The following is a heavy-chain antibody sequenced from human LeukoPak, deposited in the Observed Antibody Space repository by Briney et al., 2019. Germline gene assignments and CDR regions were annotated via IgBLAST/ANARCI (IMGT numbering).Heavy chain of an antibody. Sequence: PGGSLRLSCAASGFTVSSTYMSWVRQAPGKGLEWVSVIYSGGGTDYADSVRGRFTISRDNSKNTLYLQLNTLRADDTATYYCAKPISGGLAVTADWFHPWGQGTLVVVSS. CDR1: GFTVSSTY. D-gene: IGHD6-19*01. CDR3: AKPISGGLAVTADWFHP. V-gene: IGHV3-53*01. J-gene: IGHJ5*01. CDR2: IYSGGGT.